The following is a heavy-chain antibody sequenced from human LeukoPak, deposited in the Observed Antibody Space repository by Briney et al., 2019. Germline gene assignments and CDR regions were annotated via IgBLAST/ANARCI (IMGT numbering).Heavy chain of an antibody. D-gene: IGHD3-3*01. Sequence: PGGSLRLSCAASGFTFSSYAMHWVRQAPGKGLEWVAVISYDGSNKYYADSVKGRFTISRDNSKNTLYLQMNSLRAEDTAVYYCAREALEDYGMDVWGQGTTVTVPS. V-gene: IGHV3-30-3*01. CDR3: AREALEDYGMDV. J-gene: IGHJ6*02. CDR2: ISYDGSNK. CDR1: GFTFSSYA.